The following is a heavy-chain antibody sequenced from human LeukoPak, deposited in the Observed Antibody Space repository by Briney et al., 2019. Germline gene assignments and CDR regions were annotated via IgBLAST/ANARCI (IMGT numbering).Heavy chain of an antibody. D-gene: IGHD5-18*01. CDR1: GASISRTTYY. Sequence: PSETLSLTCSVSGASISRTTYYWGWIRQPPGTGLEWIGEINHSGSTNYNPSLKSRVTISVDTSKNQFSLKLSSVTAADTAVYYCARGPPRRGYSYGYYFDYWGQGTLVTVSS. CDR2: INHSGST. J-gene: IGHJ4*02. V-gene: IGHV4-39*07. CDR3: ARGPPRRGYSYGYYFDY.